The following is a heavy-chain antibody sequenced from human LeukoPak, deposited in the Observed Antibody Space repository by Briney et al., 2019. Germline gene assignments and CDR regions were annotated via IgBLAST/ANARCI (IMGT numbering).Heavy chain of an antibody. CDR1: GGSISSGGYY. CDR3: AITPGPYDSSSHYYPFDY. CDR2: INFSGTT. J-gene: IGHJ4*02. D-gene: IGHD3-22*01. V-gene: IGHV4-31*03. Sequence: SETLSLTCTVSGGSISSGGYYWSWIRQPPGKGLEWIGHINFSGTTYYNPSLQSRVTISVDRSMHQFSLNLNSVTAADTAVYYCAITPGPYDSSSHYYPFDYWGQGTLVTVSS.